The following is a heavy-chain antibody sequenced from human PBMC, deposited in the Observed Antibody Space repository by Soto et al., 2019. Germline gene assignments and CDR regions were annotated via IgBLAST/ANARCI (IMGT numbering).Heavy chain of an antibody. Sequence: ASVKVSCKASGYTFTGYYMHWVRQAPGQGLEWMGWINPNSGGTNYAQKFQGWVTMTRDTSISTAYMELSRLRSDDTAVYYCARGRQQLGLDYFDYWGQGTLVTVSS. D-gene: IGHD6-13*01. CDR3: ARGRQQLGLDYFDY. CDR2: INPNSGGT. V-gene: IGHV1-2*04. J-gene: IGHJ4*02. CDR1: GYTFTGYY.